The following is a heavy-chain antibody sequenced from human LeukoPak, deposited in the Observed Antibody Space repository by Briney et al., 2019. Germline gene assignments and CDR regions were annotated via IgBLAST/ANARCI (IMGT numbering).Heavy chain of an antibody. D-gene: IGHD1-1*01. V-gene: IGHV4-39*07. J-gene: IGHJ4*02. CDR2: IYYRGTT. CDR3: SRGTSLAAGAF. Sequence: SETLSLTCSVSAGSVSSSPYYWGWIRQPPGKGLEWIGSIYYRGTTFYNPSLKNRVTISIDTSRNQFSLQLSSATDADTAVYYCSRGTSLAAGAFWAQGTLVTVSS. CDR1: AGSVSSSPYY.